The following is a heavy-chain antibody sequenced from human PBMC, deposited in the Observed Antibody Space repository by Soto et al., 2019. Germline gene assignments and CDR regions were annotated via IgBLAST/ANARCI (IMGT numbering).Heavy chain of an antibody. CDR3: ARAPAGVVAFDY. D-gene: IGHD3-3*01. CDR1: GYTFTSYG. J-gene: IGHJ4*02. Sequence: QVPLVQSGAEVKKPGASVKVSCKASGYTFTSYGISWVRQAPGQGLEWMGWISAYNGNTNYAQKLQGRVTMTTDTSTSTGYMELRSLRSDATAVYHCARAPAGVVAFDYWGQGTLVTVSS. V-gene: IGHV1-18*01. CDR2: ISAYNGNT.